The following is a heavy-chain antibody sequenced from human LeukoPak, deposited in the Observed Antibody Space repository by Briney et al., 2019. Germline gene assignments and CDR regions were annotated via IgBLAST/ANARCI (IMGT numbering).Heavy chain of an antibody. J-gene: IGHJ4*02. CDR1: GFTFSSYA. V-gene: IGHV3-23*01. D-gene: IGHD2-2*01. Sequence: GGSLRLSCAASGFTFSSYAMSWVRQAPGKGLEWVSAISGSGGSTYNADSVKGRFTISRDNFKNTPYLQMNSLRAEDTAVYYCAKVNIVVVHFDYWGQGTLVTVSS. CDR3: AKVNIVVVHFDY. CDR2: ISGSGGST.